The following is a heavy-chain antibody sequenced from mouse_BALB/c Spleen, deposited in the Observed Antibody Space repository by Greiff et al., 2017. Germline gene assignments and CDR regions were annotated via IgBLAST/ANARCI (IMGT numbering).Heavy chain of an antibody. V-gene: IGHV5-12-1*01. CDR1: GFAFSSYD. J-gene: IGHJ2*01. D-gene: IGHD2-12*01. CDR3: ARLDTTYFDY. Sequence: DVHLVESGGGLVKPGGSLKLSCAASGFAFSSYDMSWVRQTPEKRLEWVAYISSGGGSTYYPDTVKGRFTISRDNAKNTLYLQMSSLKSEDTAMYYCARLDTTYFDYWGQGTTLTVSS. CDR2: ISSGGGST.